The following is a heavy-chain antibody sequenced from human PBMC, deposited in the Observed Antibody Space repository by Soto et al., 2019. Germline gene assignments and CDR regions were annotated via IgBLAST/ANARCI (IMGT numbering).Heavy chain of an antibody. CDR3: ARDGGPMGAHFDY. D-gene: IGHD1-26*01. V-gene: IGHV4-59*01. CDR2: IYYSGST. J-gene: IGHJ4*02. CDR1: GGSMNTYY. Sequence: QVQLQESGPGLVKPSETLSLTCTVSGGSMNTYYWNWIRQPPGKGLEWIGYIYYSGSTNYNPSLKSRVTISVDTSKSQFSLKLTSVTAADTAVYYCARDGGPMGAHFDYWGQGILVTVSS.